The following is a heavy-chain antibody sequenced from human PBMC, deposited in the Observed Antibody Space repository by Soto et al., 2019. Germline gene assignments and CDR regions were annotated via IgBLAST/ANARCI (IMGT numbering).Heavy chain of an antibody. J-gene: IGHJ6*03. D-gene: IGHD5-18*01. V-gene: IGHV2-70*11. CDR2: IDWDDDK. Sequence: PTLVNPTQTLTLTCTFSGFSLSTSGMCVSWIRQPPGKALEWLARIDWDDDKYYSTSLKTRLTISKDTSKNQVVLTMTNMDPVDTATYYCGRIRGDTYYYYYMDVWGKGTTVTVSS. CDR3: GRIRGDTYYYYYMDV. CDR1: GFSLSTSGMC.